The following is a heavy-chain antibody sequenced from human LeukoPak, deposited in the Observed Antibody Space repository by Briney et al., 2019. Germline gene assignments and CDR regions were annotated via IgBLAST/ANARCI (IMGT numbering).Heavy chain of an antibody. J-gene: IGHJ4*02. CDR1: GGSIGSGGYY. CDR2: IYYSGST. D-gene: IGHD3-22*01. V-gene: IGHV4-31*03. CDR3: AKDRVFNYYDSSGAFDY. Sequence: SETLSLTCTVSGGSIGSGGYYLSWIRQHPGKGLEWIVYIYYSGSTYYNPSLKSRVTISVDTSKNQFSLKLSSVTAADTAVYYCAKDRVFNYYDSSGAFDYWGQGTLVTVSS.